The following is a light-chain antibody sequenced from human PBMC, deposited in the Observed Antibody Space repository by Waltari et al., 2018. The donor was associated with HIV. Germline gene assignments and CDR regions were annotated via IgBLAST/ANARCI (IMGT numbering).Light chain of an antibody. CDR1: QNIGSSY. CDR2: GAS. CDR3: QQYRGLPLT. Sequence: SCRASQNIGSSYLAWYQHKPGQAPRLLIPGASSRATGIPDSFSGSASGTDFTLTITRLEPEDFAVYYCQQYRGLPLTFGQGTTVEIK. J-gene: IGKJ1*01. V-gene: IGKV3-20*01.